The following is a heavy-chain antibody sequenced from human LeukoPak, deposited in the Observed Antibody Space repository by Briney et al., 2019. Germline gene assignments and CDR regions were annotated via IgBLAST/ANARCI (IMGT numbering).Heavy chain of an antibody. CDR3: AKLWSRFYETGEYDS. CDR1: GFTFSDYA. Sequence: GGSLRLSCATSGFTFSDYAMHWVRQAPGRGLEWVSYISSNGNSAYYSDSVKGRFTISRDSSRGTLYLQMNSLRAEDTAIYYCAKLWSRFYETGEYDSWGQGILVTVSS. CDR2: ISSNGNSA. J-gene: IGHJ4*02. V-gene: IGHV3-23*01. D-gene: IGHD7-27*01.